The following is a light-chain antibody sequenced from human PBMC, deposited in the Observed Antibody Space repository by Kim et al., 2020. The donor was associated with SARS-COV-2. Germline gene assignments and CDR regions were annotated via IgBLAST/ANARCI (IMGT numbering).Light chain of an antibody. CDR1: QSVSSSY. CDR2: GAS. CDR3: QQYGSSLYT. J-gene: IGKJ2*01. Sequence: LSPGERATLSCRASQSVSSSYLAWYQQKPGQAPRLLIYGASSRATGIPDRFSGSGSGTDFTLTISRLETEDFAVYYCQQYGSSLYTFGQGTKLEI. V-gene: IGKV3-20*01.